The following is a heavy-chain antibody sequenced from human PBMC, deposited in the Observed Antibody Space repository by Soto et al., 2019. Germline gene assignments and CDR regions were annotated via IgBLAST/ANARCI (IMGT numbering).Heavy chain of an antibody. V-gene: IGHV1-3*04. CDR1: GYTFTIYS. CDR3: AREGALGGPNWIDP. CDR2: INTGNART. J-gene: IGHJ5*02. Sequence: ASVKVSCKAAGYTFTIYSLHWLRQAPGQRLEWMGWINTGNARTQYSQTFQDRITISRDTSATTAYLELGSLTSEDTAVYYCAREGALGGPNWIDPWGQGTLVTVSS. D-gene: IGHD3-16*01.